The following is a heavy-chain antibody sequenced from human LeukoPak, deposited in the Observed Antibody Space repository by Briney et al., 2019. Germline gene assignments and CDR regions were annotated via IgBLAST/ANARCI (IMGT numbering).Heavy chain of an antibody. CDR3: AKDLTHYGSGSYHNLFSFDY. CDR2: ISGSGGST. J-gene: IGHJ4*02. Sequence: GGSLRLSCAASGFTFSSYAMSWVRQAPGKGLEWVSAISGSGGSTYYADSVKGRFTISRDNSKNTLYLQMNSLRAEDTAVYYCAKDLTHYGSGSYHNLFSFDYWGQGTLVTVSS. V-gene: IGHV3-23*01. CDR1: GFTFSSYA. D-gene: IGHD3-10*01.